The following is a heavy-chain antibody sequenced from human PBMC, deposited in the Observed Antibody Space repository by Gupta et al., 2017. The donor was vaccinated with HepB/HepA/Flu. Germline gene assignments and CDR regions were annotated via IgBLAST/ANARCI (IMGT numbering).Heavy chain of an antibody. J-gene: IGHJ5*02. D-gene: IGHD6-6*01. V-gene: IGHV4-59*08. CDR2: IYYSGST. Sequence: IRQPPGKGLEWIGYIYYSGSTNYNPSLKSRVTISVDTSKNQFSLKLSSVTAADTAVYYCARGGSSSPLNWFDPWGQGTLVTVSS. CDR3: ARGGSSSPLNWFDP.